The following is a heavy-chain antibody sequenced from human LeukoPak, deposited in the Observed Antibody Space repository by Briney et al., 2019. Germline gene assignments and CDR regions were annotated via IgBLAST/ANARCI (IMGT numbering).Heavy chain of an antibody. CDR3: AREGTYCSGGSCHQGFGY. CDR2: IIPIFGTA. J-gene: IGHJ4*02. V-gene: IGHV1-69*05. D-gene: IGHD2-15*01. Sequence: SVKVSCKASGGTFSSYAISWVRQAPGQGLEWMGGIIPIFGTANYAQKFQGRVTITTDESTSTAYMELSSLRSEDTAVYYCAREGTYCSGGSCHQGFGYWGQGTLVTVSS. CDR1: GGTFSSYA.